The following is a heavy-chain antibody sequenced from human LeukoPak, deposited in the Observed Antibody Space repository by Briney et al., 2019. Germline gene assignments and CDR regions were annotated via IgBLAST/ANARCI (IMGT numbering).Heavy chain of an antibody. J-gene: IGHJ3*02. CDR3: ATPSRDGYNKVAFDT. Sequence: SETLSLTCAVSGYSISSGYYWGWIRQPPGKGLEWIGSIYHSGSTYYNPSLKSRVTISVDTSKNQFSLKLSSVTAAVTAVYYCATPSRDGYNKVAFDTWGQGTMVTVSS. V-gene: IGHV4-38-2*01. CDR2: IYHSGST. CDR1: GYSISSGYY. D-gene: IGHD5-24*01.